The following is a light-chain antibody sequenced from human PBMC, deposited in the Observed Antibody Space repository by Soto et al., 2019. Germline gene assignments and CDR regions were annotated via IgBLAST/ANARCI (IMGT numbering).Light chain of an antibody. CDR2: EVD. CDR3: SSYAGTNNYV. CDR1: SSDVGVYTY. Sequence: QSVLTQPPSASGSPGQSVTISCTGTSSDVGVYTYVSWYQQHPGRAPKLMIYEVDQRPSDIPNRFSGSKSGSTAFLTVSGLQAEDEADYYCSSYAGTNNYVFGTGTKVTAL. J-gene: IGLJ1*01. V-gene: IGLV2-8*01.